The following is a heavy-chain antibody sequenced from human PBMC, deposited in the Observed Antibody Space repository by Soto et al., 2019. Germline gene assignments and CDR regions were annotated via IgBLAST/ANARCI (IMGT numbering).Heavy chain of an antibody. CDR3: AHTVLRYFDY. CDR2: IFWDDDK. CDR1: GFSLSTSGVG. J-gene: IGHJ4*02. V-gene: IGHV2-5*02. Sequence: QITLKESGPTLLKPTQTLTLTCTFSGFSLSTSGVGVGWIRQTPGKALEWLALIFWDDDKRYIPSLRSRLTITKDTSKNQVVLTMTNLDPVDTATYYCAHTVLRYFDYWGQGTLVTVSS. D-gene: IGHD5-12*01.